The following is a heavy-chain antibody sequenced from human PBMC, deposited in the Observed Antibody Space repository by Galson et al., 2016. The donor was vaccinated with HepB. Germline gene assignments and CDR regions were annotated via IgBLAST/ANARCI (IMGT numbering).Heavy chain of an antibody. CDR1: GDTFSNYA. V-gene: IGHV1-69*13. D-gene: IGHD1-7*01. CDR3: ARSNWNYLYFDY. CDR2: ITPIFGTA. Sequence: SVKVSCKASGDTFSNYAISWVRQGPGQGLEWMGGITPIFGTAKYARKVQGRVTITADESKSTAYMDLSSLRSEDTAVYYCARSNWNYLYFDYWGQGTLLTVSS. J-gene: IGHJ4*02.